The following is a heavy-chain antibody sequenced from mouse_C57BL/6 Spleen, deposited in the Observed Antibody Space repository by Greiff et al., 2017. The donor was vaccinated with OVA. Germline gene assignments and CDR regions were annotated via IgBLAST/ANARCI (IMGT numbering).Heavy chain of an antibody. CDR3: ARPEFDY. V-gene: IGHV1-59*01. Sequence: VQLQQPGAELVRPGTSVKLSCKASGYTFTSYWMHWVKQRPGQGLEWIGVIDPSDSYTNYNQKFKGKATLTVDTSSSTAYMQLSSLTSEDSAVYYCARPEFDYWGQGTTLTVSS. CDR2: IDPSDSYT. J-gene: IGHJ2*01. CDR1: GYTFTSYW.